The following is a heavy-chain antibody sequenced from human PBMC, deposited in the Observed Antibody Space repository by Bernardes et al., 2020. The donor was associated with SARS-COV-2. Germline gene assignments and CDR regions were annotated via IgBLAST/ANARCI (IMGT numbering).Heavy chain of an antibody. V-gene: IGHV4-61*02. D-gene: IGHD6-13*01. CDR1: GGSISSGSYY. J-gene: IGHJ1*01. CDR2: IYTSGST. CDR3: ARAGYSSSWFSIEYFQQ. Sequence: SETLSLTCTVSGGSISSGSYYWSWIRQPAGKGLEWIGRIYTSGSTNYNPSLKSRVTISVDTSKNQFSLKLSSVTAADTAVYYCARAGYSSSWFSIEYFQQWGQGTLVTVSS.